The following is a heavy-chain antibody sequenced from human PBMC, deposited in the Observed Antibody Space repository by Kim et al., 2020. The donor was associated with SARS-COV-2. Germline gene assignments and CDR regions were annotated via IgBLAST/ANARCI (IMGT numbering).Heavy chain of an antibody. Sequence: SETLSPTCTVSGGSISSSTYYWGWIRQPPGKGLEWIGRIFYSGSTYYNPSLKSRVTISVDTSKNQFSLKLSSVTAADTAVYYCARARIAAAGRGWFDPWGQGTLVTVSS. V-gene: IGHV4-39*07. D-gene: IGHD6-13*01. J-gene: IGHJ5*02. CDR2: IFYSGST. CDR3: ARARIAAAGRGWFDP. CDR1: GGSISSSTYY.